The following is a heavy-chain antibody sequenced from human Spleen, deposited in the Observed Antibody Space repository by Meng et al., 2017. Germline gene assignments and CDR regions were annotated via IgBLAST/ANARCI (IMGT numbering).Heavy chain of an antibody. CDR2: INPKSGDT. CDR3: ARDEDISAAGKLFGDY. CDR1: GYNFPDYY. Sequence: RVQSGAWVKKPGASVKVSCKPSGYNFPDYYIHWVRRAPGQGLEWMGRINPKSGDTHYAQKFQARVTMTGDTSISTAYMELSGLRSDDTAMYYCARDEDISAAGKLFGDYWGQGTLVTVSS. D-gene: IGHD6-25*01. V-gene: IGHV1-2*06. J-gene: IGHJ4*02.